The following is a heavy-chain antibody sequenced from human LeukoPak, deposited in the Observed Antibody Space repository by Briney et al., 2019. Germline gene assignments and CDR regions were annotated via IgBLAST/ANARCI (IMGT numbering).Heavy chain of an antibody. D-gene: IGHD1-26*01. J-gene: IGHJ4*02. CDR2: ISHDGSHK. CDR3: ARESGSYHPFDF. Sequence: PGRSLRLSCAASGFIFSSYGMHWVRQAPGKGLEWVAVISHDGSHKNYADSVKGRFTISRDNSKNTLYLQMNSLRPEDTAVYYCARESGSYHPFDFWGQGTLVTVSS. V-gene: IGHV3-30*03. CDR1: GFIFSSYG.